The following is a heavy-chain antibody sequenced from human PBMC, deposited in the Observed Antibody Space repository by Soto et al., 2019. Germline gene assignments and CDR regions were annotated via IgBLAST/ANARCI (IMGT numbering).Heavy chain of an antibody. CDR2: IKSKTDGGTT. CDR1: GFTFSNAW. D-gene: IGHD1-1*01. CDR3: ATKRTALTTVGHGY. V-gene: IGHV3-15*01. J-gene: IGHJ4*02. Sequence: AGGSLRLSCAASGFTFSNAWMSWVRQAPGKGLEWVGRIKSKTDGGTTDYAAAVEGRFTISREDSKNTVYLQMDSLKTEDTAVYYCATKRTALTTVGHGYCGQGTLVIVSS.